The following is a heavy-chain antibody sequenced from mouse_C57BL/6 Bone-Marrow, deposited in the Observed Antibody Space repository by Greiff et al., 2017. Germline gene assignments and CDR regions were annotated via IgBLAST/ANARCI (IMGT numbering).Heavy chain of an antibody. CDR3: TTNSPYYCDH. CDR2: IDPENGDT. CDR1: GFNIKDDY. J-gene: IGHJ2*01. Sequence: VQLQQSGAELVRPGASVKLSCTASGFNIKDDYMHWVKQRPEQGLEWIGWIDPENGDTEYASKFQGKATITADTSSNTAYLQLSSLTSEDTAVYYCTTNSPYYCDHGGQGTTLTVPS. V-gene: IGHV14-4*01.